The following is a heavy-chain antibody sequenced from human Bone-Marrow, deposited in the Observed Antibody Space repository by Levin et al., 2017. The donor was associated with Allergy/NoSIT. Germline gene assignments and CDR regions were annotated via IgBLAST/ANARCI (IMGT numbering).Heavy chain of an antibody. J-gene: IGHJ5*02. V-gene: IGHV1-24*01. CDR3: ATGFVSGYAWFDP. CDR1: GYSLTELS. D-gene: IGHD5-12*01. Sequence: GESLKISCQVSGYSLTELSMHWVRQAPGKGLEWMGGFDPEDGETIYSQKFQGRVTMTEDTSTDTAYLELSSLRSGDTAVYYCATGFVSGYAWFDPWGQGTLVTVSS. CDR2: FDPEDGET.